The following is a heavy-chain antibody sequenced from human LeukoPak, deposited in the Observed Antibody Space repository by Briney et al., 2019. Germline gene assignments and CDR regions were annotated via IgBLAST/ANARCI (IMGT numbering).Heavy chain of an antibody. CDR3: ARGPLYYGSGSYYRYYYYYYYMDV. Sequence: SETLSLTCAVYGGSFSGYYWSWIRQPPGKGLEWIGEINHSGSTNYNPSLKSRVTISVDTSKNQFSLKLSSVTAADTAVYYCARGPLYYGSGSYYRYYYYYYYMDVWGKGTTVTVSS. D-gene: IGHD3-10*01. J-gene: IGHJ6*03. CDR2: INHSGST. CDR1: GGSFSGYY. V-gene: IGHV4-34*01.